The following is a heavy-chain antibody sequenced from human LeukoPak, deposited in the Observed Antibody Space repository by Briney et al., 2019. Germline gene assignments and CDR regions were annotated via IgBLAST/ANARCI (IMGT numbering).Heavy chain of an antibody. D-gene: IGHD1-1*01. V-gene: IGHV4-39*07. Sequence: IPSETLSLTCTVSGGSISSSSYYWGWIRQPPGKGLEWIGSIYYSGSTYYNPSLKSRVTISVDTSKNQFSLKLSSVTAADTAVYYCARVYGVQFSPAYLEYWGQGTLVTVSS. J-gene: IGHJ4*02. CDR3: ARVYGVQFSPAYLEY. CDR1: GGSISSSSYY. CDR2: IYYSGST.